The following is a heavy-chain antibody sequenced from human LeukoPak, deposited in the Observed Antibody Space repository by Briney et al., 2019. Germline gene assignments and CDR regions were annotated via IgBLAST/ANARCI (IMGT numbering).Heavy chain of an antibody. CDR3: ARGGIYSQGFDY. CDR1: GFTFSGYS. V-gene: IGHV3-21*01. J-gene: IGHJ4*02. Sequence: GGSLRLPCAASGFTFSGYSMNWVRQAPGKGLEWVSSISTTSDYIHYADSLKGRVAISRDNAKNSLYLQMNSLRAEDTAVYYCARGGIYSQGFDYWGQGSLVTVSS. CDR2: ISTTSDYI. D-gene: IGHD6-13*01.